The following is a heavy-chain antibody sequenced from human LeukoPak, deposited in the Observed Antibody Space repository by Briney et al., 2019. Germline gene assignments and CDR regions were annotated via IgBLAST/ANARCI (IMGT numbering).Heavy chain of an antibody. CDR3: ARVVGANSGFDY. V-gene: IGHV4-39*01. CDR2: IYYSGST. D-gene: IGHD1-26*01. CDR1: GGSISSSSYY. J-gene: IGHJ4*02. Sequence: SETLSLTCTVSGGSISSSSYYWGWIRQPPGKGLEWIGSIYYSGSTYYNPSLKSRVTISVDTSKNQFSLKLSSVTAADTAVYYCARVVGANSGFDYWGQGTLVTVSS.